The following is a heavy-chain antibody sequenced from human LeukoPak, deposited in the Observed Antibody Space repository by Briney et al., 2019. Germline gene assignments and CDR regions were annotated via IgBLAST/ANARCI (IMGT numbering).Heavy chain of an antibody. J-gene: IGHJ4*02. Sequence: GGSLRLSCAASGFTFSSYAMHWVRQAPGKGLEWVAVISYDGSNKYYADSVKGRFTISRDNSKNTLYLQMNNLRAEDTAVYYCASEGGRGSYFDYWGQGTLVTVSS. CDR1: GFTFSSYA. CDR2: ISYDGSNK. CDR3: ASEGGRGSYFDY. D-gene: IGHD3-16*01. V-gene: IGHV3-30*04.